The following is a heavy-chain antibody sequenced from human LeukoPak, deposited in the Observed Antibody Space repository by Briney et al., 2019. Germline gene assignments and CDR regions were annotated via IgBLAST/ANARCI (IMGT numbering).Heavy chain of an antibody. D-gene: IGHD1-26*01. Sequence: GGSLRLSCAASGFTFSSNYMSWVRQAPGKGLEWVSVIYSGGSTYYADSVKGRFTISRDNSKNTLYLQMNSLRAEDTAVYYCARGVVGATTDYWGQGTLVTVSS. CDR2: IYSGGST. J-gene: IGHJ4*02. CDR1: GFTFSSNY. CDR3: ARGVVGATTDY. V-gene: IGHV3-53*01.